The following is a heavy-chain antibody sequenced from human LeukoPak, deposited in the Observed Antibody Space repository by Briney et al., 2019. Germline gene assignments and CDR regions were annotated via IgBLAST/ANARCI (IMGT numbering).Heavy chain of an antibody. J-gene: IGHJ3*01. V-gene: IGHV3-7*01. CDR1: ASGDDFRSHS. Sequence: TGGSLRLSCRASASGDDFRSHSMNWVRQTPGKGLELVANIKPDGGEKHYVDSVKGRFTISRDNARNSLGLQMSSLTAEDTAVYYCARGVWSSRNAFDLWGQGTMVTVSS. D-gene: IGHD2-21*01. CDR3: ARGVWSSRNAFDL. CDR2: IKPDGGEK.